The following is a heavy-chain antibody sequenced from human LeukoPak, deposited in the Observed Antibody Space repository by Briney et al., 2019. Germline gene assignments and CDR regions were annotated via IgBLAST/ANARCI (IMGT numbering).Heavy chain of an antibody. CDR1: GGSISSDY. CDR2: IYYIGSA. J-gene: IGHJ6*03. D-gene: IGHD1-1*01. CDR3: ASYKGGGTSYYYYYYMDV. Sequence: LGTLCLTCTVSGGSISSDYWSWSRQPPGKGREWMGYIYYIGSANYNPSLKSRVTISVDTSKTQISLNLSSMTAADTDVYYCASYKGGGTSYYYYYYMDVWGKGTTVTVSS. V-gene: IGHV4-59*01.